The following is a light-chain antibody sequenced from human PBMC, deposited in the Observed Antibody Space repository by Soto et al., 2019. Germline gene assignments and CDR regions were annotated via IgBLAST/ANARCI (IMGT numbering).Light chain of an antibody. V-gene: IGLV1-40*01. Sequence: QLVLTQPPSVSGAPGQTITISCSGSSSNIGAGFDVHWYRQHPGTAPKLLIYDNSNRPSGVPDRFSGSYSGTSASLAITGLQAEDEAEYYCQSYDSRLSAYVFGSGTKVTVL. CDR3: QSYDSRLSAYV. CDR2: DNS. J-gene: IGLJ1*01. CDR1: SSNIGAGFD.